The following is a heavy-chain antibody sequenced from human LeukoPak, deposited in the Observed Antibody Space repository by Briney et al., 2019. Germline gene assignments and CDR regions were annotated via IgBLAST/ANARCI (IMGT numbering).Heavy chain of an antibody. CDR1: GFTFSNYS. D-gene: IGHD5-18*01. J-gene: IGHJ5*02. Sequence: GGSLRLSCEASGFTFSNYSMNWVRQAPGKGLEWVSYIRSSSTTIYYADSVKGRFTISRDNAKNSLYLQMNSLRAEDTAVYYCAREKRGYSYGYHWFDPWGQGTLVTVSS. CDR2: IRSSSTTI. V-gene: IGHV3-48*01. CDR3: AREKRGYSYGYHWFDP.